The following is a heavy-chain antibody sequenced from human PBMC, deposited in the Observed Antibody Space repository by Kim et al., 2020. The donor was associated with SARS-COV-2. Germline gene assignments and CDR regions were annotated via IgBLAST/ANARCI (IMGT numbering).Heavy chain of an antibody. J-gene: IGHJ6*02. CDR3: TKGITPGGADV. V-gene: IGHV3-9*01. CDR2: RI. D-gene: IGHD2-15*01. Sequence: RIDDADSVKGRFTGSRDNAKNSLYLQMNNLSPEDTALYYCTKGITPGGADVWGQGTTVTISS.